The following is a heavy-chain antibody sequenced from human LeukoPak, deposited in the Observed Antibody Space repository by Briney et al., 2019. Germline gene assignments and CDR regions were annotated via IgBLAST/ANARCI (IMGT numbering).Heavy chain of an antibody. V-gene: IGHV1-18*01. CDR1: GGTFSSYA. CDR2: ISGYNGNT. D-gene: IGHD3-22*01. Sequence: ASVKVSCKASGGTFSSYAISWVRQAPGQGLEWMGWISGYNGNTHYAQKVQGRVTMTTDTSTSTVYMELRGLRSDDTAVYYCARDGHRMYYYETGIYRFDFWGQGTLVTVSS. J-gene: IGHJ4*02. CDR3: ARDGHRMYYYETGIYRFDF.